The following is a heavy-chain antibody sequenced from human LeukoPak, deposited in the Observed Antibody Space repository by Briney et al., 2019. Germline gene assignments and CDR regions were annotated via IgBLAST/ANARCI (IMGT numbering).Heavy chain of an antibody. V-gene: IGHV3-7*03. Sequence: GGSLRLSCAPSGFTFSRYWMSWVRQAPGKGLEWVANIKQDGSETYYVDSVKGRFTISRDNAKSSLYLQMNSLRAEDTAVYYCARDLSYCSSTSCYLGWFNPWGQGTLVTVSS. CDR2: IKQDGSET. D-gene: IGHD2-2*01. CDR1: GFTFSRYW. CDR3: ARDLSYCSSTSCYLGWFNP. J-gene: IGHJ5*02.